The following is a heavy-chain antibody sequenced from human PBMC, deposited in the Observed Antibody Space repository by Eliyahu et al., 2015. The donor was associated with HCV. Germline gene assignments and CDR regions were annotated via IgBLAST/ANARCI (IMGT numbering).Heavy chain of an antibody. J-gene: IGHJ4*02. CDR1: GFTXXNFW. CDR3: TTDLDTVIY. D-gene: IGHD5-18*01. V-gene: IGHV3-15*01. CDR2: IKSRTDGGTT. Sequence: EVQLVESGGGLVXXGGSLXXSCAASGFTXXNFWMNWVRQAPGKGLEWVGRIKSRTDGGTTDYAAPVKGRFTISRDDSKDILFLQMNSLKTEDTAVYYCTTDLDTVIYWGQGTLVTVSS.